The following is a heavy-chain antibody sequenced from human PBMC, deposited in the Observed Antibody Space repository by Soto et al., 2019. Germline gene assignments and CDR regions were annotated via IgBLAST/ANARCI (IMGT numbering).Heavy chain of an antibody. CDR2: INHSGST. J-gene: IGHJ3*02. V-gene: IGHV4-34*01. D-gene: IGHD3-3*01. Sequence: SETLSLTCAVYGGSFSGYYWSWIRQPPGKGLEWIGEINHSGSTNYNPSLKSRVTISVDTSKNQFSLKLSSVTAADTAVYYCARRVLRFLEWLLYNDAFDIWGQGTMVTVSS. CDR3: ARRVLRFLEWLLYNDAFDI. CDR1: GGSFSGYY.